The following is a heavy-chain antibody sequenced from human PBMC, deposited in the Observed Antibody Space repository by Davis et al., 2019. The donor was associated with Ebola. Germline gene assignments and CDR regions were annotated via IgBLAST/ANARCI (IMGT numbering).Heavy chain of an antibody. V-gene: IGHV1-18*04. Sequence: AASVKVSCKASGYTFTSYGITWVRQAPGQGLEWMGLISPYHGNTNYAQKLQGRVTMTTDTSTSTAYMELRSLRSDDTAVYYCARVGMHYAILTAYNGADYWGQGTLVTVSS. CDR3: ARVGMHYAILTAYNGADY. D-gene: IGHD3-9*01. J-gene: IGHJ4*02. CDR1: GYTFTSYG. CDR2: ISPYHGNT.